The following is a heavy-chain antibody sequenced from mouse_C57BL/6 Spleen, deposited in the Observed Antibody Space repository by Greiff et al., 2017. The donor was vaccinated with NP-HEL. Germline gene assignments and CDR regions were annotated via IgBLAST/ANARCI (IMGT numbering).Heavy chain of an antibody. V-gene: IGHV1-59*01. Sequence: QVQLQQPGAELVRPGTSVKLSCKASGYTFTSYWMHWVKQRPGQGLEWIGVIDPSDSYTNYNQKFKGKATLTVDTSSSTAYMQLSSLTSEDSAVYYCARQNYGSEWYFDVWGTGTTVTVSS. D-gene: IGHD1-1*01. CDR3: ARQNYGSEWYFDV. CDR2: IDPSDSYT. CDR1: GYTFTSYW. J-gene: IGHJ1*03.